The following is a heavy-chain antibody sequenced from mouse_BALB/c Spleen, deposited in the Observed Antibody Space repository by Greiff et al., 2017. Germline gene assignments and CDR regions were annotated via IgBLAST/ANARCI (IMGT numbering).Heavy chain of an antibody. J-gene: IGHJ2*01. V-gene: IGHV1-14*01. CDR3: ARERRLLRYYYFDY. CDR1: GYTFTSYV. CDR2: INPYNDGT. D-gene: IGHD1-1*01. Sequence: EVQLQESGPELVKPGASVKMSCKASGYTFTSYVMHWVKQKPGQGLEWIGYINPYNDGTKYNEKFKGKATLTSDKSSSTAYMELSSLTSEDSAVYYCARERRLLRYYYFDYGGQGTTLTVSS.